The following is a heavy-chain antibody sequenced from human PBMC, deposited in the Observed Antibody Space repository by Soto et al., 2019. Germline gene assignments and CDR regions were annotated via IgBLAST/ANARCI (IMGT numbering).Heavy chain of an antibody. CDR1: GASIISYY. Sequence: SETLSLTCTVSGASIISYYWTWIRQSPGKGLEWIGYVYHTGSTSYNPSLKSRVTISFDTSKNQFSLKLSSVTAADTAVYYCARGTNWNYHYWGQGTQVTVS. CDR2: VYHTGST. V-gene: IGHV4-59*01. D-gene: IGHD1-7*01. CDR3: ARGTNWNYHY. J-gene: IGHJ4*02.